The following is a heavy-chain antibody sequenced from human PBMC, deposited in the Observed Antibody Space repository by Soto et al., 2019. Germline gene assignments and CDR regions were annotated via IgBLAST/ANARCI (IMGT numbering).Heavy chain of an antibody. Sequence: SDTLALTRNVSVGSIYTYYWTWTRQSPARGLEGIGYISDGGSANYNPALKSRVTISVDTSKKQVSLKLSSVSAADTARYFCAGYCSSSIGREDHYLALEVWGQGTTVT. CDR3: AGYCSSSIGREDHYLALEV. CDR2: ISDGGSA. CDR1: VGSIYTYY. J-gene: IGHJ6*02. D-gene: IGHD2-2*01. V-gene: IGHV4-59*07.